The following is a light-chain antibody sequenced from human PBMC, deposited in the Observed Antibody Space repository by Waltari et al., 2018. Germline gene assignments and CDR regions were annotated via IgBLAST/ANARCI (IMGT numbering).Light chain of an antibody. CDR1: QDIDNY. V-gene: IGKV1-33*01. CDR3: QHYRYYLT. CDR2: GAS. J-gene: IGKJ4*01. Sequence: DIQITQSPSSLPASVGDRVTITCQASQDIDNYLNWYQQQQGKAPKLLIYGASNLAAGVPSRFSGSGSGTHYTLTITGLQPEDFATYYCQHYRYYLTFGSGTTVDIK.